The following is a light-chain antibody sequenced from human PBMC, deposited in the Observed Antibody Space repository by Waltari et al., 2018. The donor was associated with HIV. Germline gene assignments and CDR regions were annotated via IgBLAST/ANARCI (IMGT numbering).Light chain of an antibody. Sequence: QSALTQPRSVSGSPGQSVTISCTGTSSDVGDYNYVSWYQQHPGKAPTPMIFDVNKRPAGVPARCAGAKSGNTASLTIAGLQAEDEADYYCCSYADKYTWVFGGGTKLTVL. J-gene: IGLJ3*02. V-gene: IGLV2-11*01. CDR2: DVN. CDR1: SSDVGDYNY. CDR3: CSYADKYTWV.